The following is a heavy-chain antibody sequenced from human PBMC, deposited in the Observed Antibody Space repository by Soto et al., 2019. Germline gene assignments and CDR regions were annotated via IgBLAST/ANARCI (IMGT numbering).Heavy chain of an antibody. CDR3: AKDSDYDSSGYYGY. D-gene: IGHD3-22*01. CDR1: GFTFSSYA. J-gene: IGHJ4*02. CDR2: ISGSGGST. Sequence: SLRLSCAASGFTFSSYAMSRVRQAPGKGLEWVSAISGSGGSTYYADSVKGRFTISRDNSKNTLYLQMNSLRAEDTAVYYCAKDSDYDSSGYYGYWGQGTLVTVSS. V-gene: IGHV3-23*01.